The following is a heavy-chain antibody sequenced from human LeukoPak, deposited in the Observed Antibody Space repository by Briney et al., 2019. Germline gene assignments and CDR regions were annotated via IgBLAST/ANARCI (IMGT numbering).Heavy chain of an antibody. CDR2: IISIFGTA. J-gene: IGHJ6*02. D-gene: IGHD6-13*01. CDR1: GGTFSSYA. V-gene: IGHV1-69*01. CDR3: ARGPIAAAGTEYYYYGMDV. Sequence: ASVKVSCKASGGTFSSYAISWLRQAPGQGLEWMGGIISIFGTANYAQKFQGRVTITADESTSTAYMELSSLRSEDTAVYYCARGPIAAAGTEYYYYGMDVWGQGTTVTVSS.